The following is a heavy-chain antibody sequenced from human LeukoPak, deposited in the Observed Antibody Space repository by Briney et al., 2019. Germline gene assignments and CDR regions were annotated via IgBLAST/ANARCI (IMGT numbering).Heavy chain of an antibody. CDR3: ARGPCSSTSCHVSYYYYMDV. CDR2: ISAYNGNT. CDR1: GYTFTSYG. D-gene: IGHD2-2*01. J-gene: IGHJ6*03. Sequence: ASVKVSCKASGYTFTSYGISWVRQAPGQGLEWMGWISAYNGNTNYAQKLQGRVTMTTDPSTSTASMDLRSLRSDDTAVYYCARGPCSSTSCHVSYYYYMDVWGKGTTVTVSS. V-gene: IGHV1-18*01.